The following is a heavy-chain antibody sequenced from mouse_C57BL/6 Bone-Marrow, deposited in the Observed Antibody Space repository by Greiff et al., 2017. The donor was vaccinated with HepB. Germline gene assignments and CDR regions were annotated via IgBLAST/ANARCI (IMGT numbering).Heavy chain of an antibody. J-gene: IGHJ2*01. V-gene: IGHV1-50*01. CDR3: VSGDGYYDY. Sequence: QVQLQQPGAELVKPGASVKLSCKASGYTFTSYWMQWVKQRPGQGLEWIGEIDPSDSYTNYNQKFKGKATLTVDTSSSTAYMQLSSLTSEDSAVYYCVSGDGYYDYWGQGTTLTLSP. D-gene: IGHD2-3*01. CDR1: GYTFTSYW. CDR2: IDPSDSYT.